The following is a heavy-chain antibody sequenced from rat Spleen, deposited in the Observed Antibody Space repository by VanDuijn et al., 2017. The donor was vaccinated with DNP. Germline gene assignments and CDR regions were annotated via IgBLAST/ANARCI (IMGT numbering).Heavy chain of an antibody. J-gene: IGHJ1*01. V-gene: IGHV5S23*01. CDR1: GFTFSDFA. CDR2: ISTSGGSSP. D-gene: IGHD1-3*01. CDR3: ARHGRVTTVATYWYFDF. Sequence: EVQLVESGGDLVQPGGSLKLSCAASGFTFSDFALAWVRQAPTKGLEWVASISTSGGSSPYYRDSVKGRFTISRDNAKSTLYLQMDSLRSEDTATYYCARHGRVTTVATYWYFDFWGPGTMVTVSS.